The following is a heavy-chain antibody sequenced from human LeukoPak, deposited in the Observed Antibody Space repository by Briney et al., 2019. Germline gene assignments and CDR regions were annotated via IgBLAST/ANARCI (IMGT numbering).Heavy chain of an antibody. D-gene: IGHD6-13*01. V-gene: IGHV1-18*01. CDR2: ISAYNGNT. Sequence: ASVKVSCKASGYTFSSYGISWVRQAPGQGLEWMGLISAYNGNTNYAQKLQGRVTMTTDTSTSTAYMELRSLRSDDTAVHYCARDRSIAAAGINFDYWGQGTLVTVSS. CDR1: GYTFSSYG. CDR3: ARDRSIAAAGINFDY. J-gene: IGHJ4*02.